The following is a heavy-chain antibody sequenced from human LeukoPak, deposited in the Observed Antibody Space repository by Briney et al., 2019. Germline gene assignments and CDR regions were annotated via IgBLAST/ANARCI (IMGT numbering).Heavy chain of an antibody. D-gene: IGHD3-22*01. CDR3: AKIKPGSSGFPEGY. V-gene: IGHV3-23*01. CDR2: ISGSATRT. CDR1: GFTFSTYA. J-gene: IGHJ4*02. Sequence: PGGSLRLSCAASGFTFSTYAMSWVRQAPGKGLEWVSVISGSATRTHYADSVKGRFTVSRDNSNNTLYLQMNSLRAEDTAVYYCAKIKPGSSGFPEGYWGQGTLVTVSS.